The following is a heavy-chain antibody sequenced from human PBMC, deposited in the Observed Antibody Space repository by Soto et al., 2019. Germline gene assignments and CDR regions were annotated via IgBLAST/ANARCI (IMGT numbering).Heavy chain of an antibody. V-gene: IGHV4-39*01. J-gene: IGHJ6*02. CDR3: ASGTPSSSWYANNYYYYGMDV. Sequence: PSETLSLTCTVSGGSISSSSYYWGWIRQPPGKGLEWIGSIYYSGSTYYNPSLKSRVTISVDTSKNQFSLKLSSVTAADTAVYYCASGTPSSSWYANNYYYYGMDVWGQGTTVTVS. CDR2: IYYSGST. D-gene: IGHD6-13*01. CDR1: GGSISSSSYY.